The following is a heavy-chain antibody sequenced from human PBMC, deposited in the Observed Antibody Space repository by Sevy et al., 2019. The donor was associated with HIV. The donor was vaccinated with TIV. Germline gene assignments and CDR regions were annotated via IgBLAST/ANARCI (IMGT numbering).Heavy chain of an antibody. CDR1: GFTFSNAW. V-gene: IGHV3-15*07. CDR2: IKSKTDGGTT. Sequence: GGSLRLSCAASGFTFSNAWMNWVRQAPGKGLEWVGRIKSKTDGGTTDYAAPVKDRFTISRDDSKNTLYLQMNSLKTEDTAVYYCTTEPTETYYYDSSGYAFDIWGQGTMVTVSS. J-gene: IGHJ3*02. CDR3: TTEPTETYYYDSSGYAFDI. D-gene: IGHD3-22*01.